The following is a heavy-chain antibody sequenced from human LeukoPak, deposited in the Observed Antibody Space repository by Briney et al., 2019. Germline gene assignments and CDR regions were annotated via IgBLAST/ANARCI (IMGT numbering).Heavy chain of an antibody. V-gene: IGHV4-39*07. CDR1: GASITGYY. J-gene: IGHJ4*02. CDR2: IYYSGST. Sequence: PSETLSLTCTVSGASITGYYWSWIRQPPGKGLEWIGSIYYSGSTYYNPSLKSRVTISVDTSKNQFSLKLSSVTAADTAVYYCARASYSSSWYSFKSYYFDYWGQGTLVTVSS. CDR3: ARASYSSSWYSFKSYYFDY. D-gene: IGHD6-13*01.